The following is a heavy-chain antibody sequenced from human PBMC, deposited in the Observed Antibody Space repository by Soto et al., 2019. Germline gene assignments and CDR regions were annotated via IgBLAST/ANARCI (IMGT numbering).Heavy chain of an antibody. V-gene: IGHV3-48*02. CDR1: GFTFSSYS. CDR3: AREQDSIFGVVIGEVGDYGMDV. Sequence: GGSLRLSCAASGFTFSSYSMNWVRQAPGKGLEWVSYISSSSSTIYYADSVKGRFTISRDNAKNSLYLQMNSLRDEDTAVYYCAREQDSIFGVVIGEVGDYGMDVWGQGTTVTVSS. D-gene: IGHD3-3*01. J-gene: IGHJ6*02. CDR2: ISSSSSTI.